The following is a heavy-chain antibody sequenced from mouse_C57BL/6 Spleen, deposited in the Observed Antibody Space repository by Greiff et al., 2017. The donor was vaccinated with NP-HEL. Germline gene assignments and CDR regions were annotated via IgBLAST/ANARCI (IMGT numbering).Heavy chain of an antibody. D-gene: IGHD1-1*01. CDR2: IWSGGST. CDR1: GFSLTSYG. V-gene: IGHV2-2*01. Sequence: VKLVESGPGLVQPSQSLSITCTVSGFSLTSYGVHWVRQSPGKGLEWLGVIWSGGSTDYNAAFISRLSISKDNSKSQVFFKMNSLQADDTAIYYCARSGTTVVASYYAMDYWGQGTSVTVSS. CDR3: ARSGTTVVASYYAMDY. J-gene: IGHJ4*01.